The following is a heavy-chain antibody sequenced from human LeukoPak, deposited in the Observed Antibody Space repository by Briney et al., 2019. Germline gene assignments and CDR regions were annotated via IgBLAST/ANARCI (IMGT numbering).Heavy chain of an antibody. CDR1: GYTFTSYG. CDR2: INPNSGGT. CDR3: ARVEYYYDSSGYYYFDY. Sequence: GASVKVSCKASGYTFTSYGISWVRQAPGQGLEWMGWINPNSGGTNYAQKFQGRVTMTRDTSISTAYMELSRLRSDDTAVYYCARVEYYYDSSGYYYFDYWGQGTLVTVSS. J-gene: IGHJ4*02. V-gene: IGHV1-2*02. D-gene: IGHD3-22*01.